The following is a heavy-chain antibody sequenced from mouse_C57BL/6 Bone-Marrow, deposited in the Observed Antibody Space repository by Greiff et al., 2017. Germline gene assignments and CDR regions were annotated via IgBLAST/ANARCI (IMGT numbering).Heavy chain of an antibody. D-gene: IGHD2-12*01. CDR2: IYPGSGNT. Sequence: QVQLQQSGAELARPGASVKMSCKASGYTFTSYWITWVKQRPGQGLEWIVDIYPGSGNTNYNEKFKSKATLTVDTSSSTAYMQLSSLTSEDSAVYYCARPYYSYYWYFDVWGTGTTVTVSS. CDR3: ARPYYSYYWYFDV. J-gene: IGHJ1*03. V-gene: IGHV1-55*01. CDR1: GYTFTSYW.